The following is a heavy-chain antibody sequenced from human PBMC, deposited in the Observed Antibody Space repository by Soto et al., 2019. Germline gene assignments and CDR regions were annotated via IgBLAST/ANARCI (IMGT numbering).Heavy chain of an antibody. CDR1: RFTFSSYW. CDR3: AKSLSAIPGDS. J-gene: IGHJ4*02. D-gene: IGHD2-2*01. V-gene: IGHV3-7*05. CDR2: IKQDGSEK. Sequence: ESGGGLVQSGGSLRLSCAASRFTFSSYWMSWVRQGPGKGPEWVANIKQDGSEKYYVDSVKGRFTISRDNAKNSLYLQMTSLRAEDTAVYHCAKSLSAIPGDSWGQGTLVTVSS.